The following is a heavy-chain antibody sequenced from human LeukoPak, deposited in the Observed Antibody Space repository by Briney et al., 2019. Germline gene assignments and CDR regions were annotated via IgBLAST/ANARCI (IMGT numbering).Heavy chain of an antibody. J-gene: IGHJ5*02. V-gene: IGHV3-74*01. CDR3: VRDHSGWSLDP. Sequence: PGKSLRLSCAASGFTFSDTWMHWVRQAPGEGLVWVSRIRSDGSDTRYAESVKGRFTISRDNAKNSLYLQMNSLRAEDTAVYYCVRDHSGWSLDPWGQGTLVTVSS. D-gene: IGHD6-19*01. CDR2: IRSDGSDT. CDR1: GFTFSDTW.